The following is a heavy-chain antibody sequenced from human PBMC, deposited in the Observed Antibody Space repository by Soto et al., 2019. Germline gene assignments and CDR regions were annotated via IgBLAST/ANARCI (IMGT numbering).Heavy chain of an antibody. CDR1: GYIFTNFY. Sequence: QVQLGQSGAELKKPGASVKISCKSSGYIFTNFYLHWVRQAPGQGLEWMGVIFPNGDRTSYAQSFQARVTMTRDTSTSTDQMELSSLTCEDTAVYFCAREAPFTGAFDIWGQGTMVTVSS. J-gene: IGHJ3*02. V-gene: IGHV1-46*01. D-gene: IGHD2-8*02. CDR3: AREAPFTGAFDI. CDR2: IFPNGDRT.